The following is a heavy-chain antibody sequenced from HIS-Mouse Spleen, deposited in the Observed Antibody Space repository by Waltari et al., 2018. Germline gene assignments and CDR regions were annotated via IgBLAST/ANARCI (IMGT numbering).Heavy chain of an antibody. V-gene: IGHV4-39*01. CDR1: GCPISSSSYY. Sequence: QLQLQESGPGLVKPSETLSLTCTVSGCPISSSSYYWGWIRQPPGKGLEWIGSIYYSGSTYYNPSLKSRVTISVDTSKNQFSLKLSSVTAADTAVYYCATGYSSSSGAFDYWGQGTLVTVSS. CDR2: IYYSGST. CDR3: ATGYSSSSGAFDY. J-gene: IGHJ4*02. D-gene: IGHD6-6*01.